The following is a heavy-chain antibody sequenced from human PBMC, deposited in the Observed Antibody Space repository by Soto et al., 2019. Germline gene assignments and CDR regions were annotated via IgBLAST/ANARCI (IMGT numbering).Heavy chain of an antibody. Sequence: EVQLVESGGGLVQPGRSLRLSCAASGFTFDDYAMHWVRQAPGKGLEWVSGISWNSGSIGYADSVKGRFTISRDNAKNSLYLQMNSLRAEDTALYYCAKDMGRGSVSPYYYYYMDVWGKGTTVTVSS. D-gene: IGHD3-10*01. CDR2: ISWNSGSI. CDR3: AKDMGRGSVSPYYYYYMDV. V-gene: IGHV3-9*01. CDR1: GFTFDDYA. J-gene: IGHJ6*03.